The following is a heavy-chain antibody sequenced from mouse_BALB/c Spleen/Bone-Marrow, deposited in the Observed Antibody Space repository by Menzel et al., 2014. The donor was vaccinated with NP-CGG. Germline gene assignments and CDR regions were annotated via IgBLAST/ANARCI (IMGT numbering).Heavy chain of an antibody. CDR1: GYTFTSYW. J-gene: IGHJ2*01. V-gene: IGHV1-61*01. Sequence: QVQLQLSGAELVRPGTPVKLSCKASGYTFTSYWMNWVKQRPGRGLEWIGRIDPSDSETHYNQKFKDKATLTVDKSSSTAYIQLSSLTSEDSAVYYCARWGAYFDYWGQGTTLTVSS. CDR2: IDPSDSET. CDR3: ARWGAYFDY.